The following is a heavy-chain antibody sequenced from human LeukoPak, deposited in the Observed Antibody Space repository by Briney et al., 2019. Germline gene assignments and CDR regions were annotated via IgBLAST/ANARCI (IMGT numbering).Heavy chain of an antibody. V-gene: IGHV4-31*03. D-gene: IGHD6-6*01. Sequence: SQTLSLTCTVSGGSISSGGYYWSWIRQHPGTGLEWIGYIYYSGSTYYNPSLKSRVTISVDTSKNQFSLKLSSVTAADTAVYYCAREGLYSSSSSRYYYYGMDVWGQGTTVTVSS. CDR1: GGSISSGGYY. CDR2: IYYSGST. J-gene: IGHJ6*02. CDR3: AREGLYSSSSSRYYYYGMDV.